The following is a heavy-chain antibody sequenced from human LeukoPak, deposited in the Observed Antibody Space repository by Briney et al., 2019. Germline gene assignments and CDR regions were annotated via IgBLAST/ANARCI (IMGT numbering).Heavy chain of an antibody. CDR3: TTISAAGYIDH. J-gene: IGHJ4*02. CDR1: GFTFSNAW. V-gene: IGHV3-15*01. Sequence: GGSLRLSCAASGFTFSNAWMSWVRQAPGKGLEWVGRIKSKTHGGTTDYAAPVKGRFTISRDDSKNTLYLQMNSLKTEDTAVYYCTTISAAGYIDHWGQGTLVTVSS. D-gene: IGHD6-13*01. CDR2: IKSKTHGGTT.